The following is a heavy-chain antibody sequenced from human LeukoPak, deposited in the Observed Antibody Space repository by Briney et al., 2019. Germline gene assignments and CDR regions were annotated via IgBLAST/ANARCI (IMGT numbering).Heavy chain of an antibody. J-gene: IGHJ4*01. CDR1: GFTFSSYG. CDR2: IRYDGSNK. CDR3: VTDYDLWSRYYSPTRCYFDY. D-gene: IGHD3-3*01. Sequence: GGSLRPSCAASGFTFSSYGMHWVRQAPGKGLEWVSFIRYDGSNKYYADSVKGRFTISRDNSKNTLYLQMNSLRAEDTAVYYCVTDYDLWSRYYSPTRCYFDYWGDGTPVTVSS. V-gene: IGHV3-30*02.